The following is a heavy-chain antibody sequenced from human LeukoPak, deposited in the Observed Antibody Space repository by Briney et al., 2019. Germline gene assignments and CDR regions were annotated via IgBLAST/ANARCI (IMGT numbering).Heavy chain of an antibody. Sequence: GGSLRLSCAASGFTFSSYGMHWVRQAPGKGLEWVAVISYDGSNKYYADSVKGRFTISRDNSKNTLYLQMNSLRAEDTAVYYCARDGPITIFGVVSRPLGYYGMDVWGQGTTVTVSS. CDR3: ARDGPITIFGVVSRPLGYYGMDV. V-gene: IGHV3-30*03. CDR2: ISYDGSNK. CDR1: GFTFSSYG. D-gene: IGHD3-3*01. J-gene: IGHJ6*02.